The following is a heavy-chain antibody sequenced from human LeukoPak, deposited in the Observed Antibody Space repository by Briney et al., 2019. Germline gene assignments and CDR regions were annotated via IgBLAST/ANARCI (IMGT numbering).Heavy chain of an antibody. CDR1: GYTFTCYD. CDR3: ARDSASLGIGDY. D-gene: IGHD7-27*01. Sequence: ASVKVSCKASGYTFTCYDMHWVRQAPGQGLEWMGWINPYSGGTNYAQKFQGRVTMTRDTSISTAYMELSRLRSDEPAVYYCARDSASLGIGDYWGPGDLVTVSS. CDR2: INPYSGGT. V-gene: IGHV1-2*02. J-gene: IGHJ4*02.